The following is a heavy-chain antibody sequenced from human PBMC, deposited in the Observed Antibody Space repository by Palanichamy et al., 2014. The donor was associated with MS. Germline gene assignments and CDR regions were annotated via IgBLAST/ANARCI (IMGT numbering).Heavy chain of an antibody. CDR2: ISKDGNNK. CDR1: GFAFSRYG. D-gene: IGHD1-26*01. Sequence: QVRPGGVGGRRGPAWRSLRLSCAASGFAFSRYGMHWVRQTPGKGLEWVAVISKDGNNKYYADSVKGRFTISRDNSKNTLFLQMNSLRTEDAAVYYCAKDPDENAGATSPGLYFDYWGQGTLVTASS. J-gene: IGHJ4*02. V-gene: IGHV3-30*18. CDR3: AKDPDENAGATSPGLYFDY.